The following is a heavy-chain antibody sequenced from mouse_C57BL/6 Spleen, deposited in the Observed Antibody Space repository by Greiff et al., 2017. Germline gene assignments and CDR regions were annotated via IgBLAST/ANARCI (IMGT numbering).Heavy chain of an antibody. CDR2: IDPEDGET. CDR3: ARGYGSSSFDY. Sequence: VQLQQSGAELVKPGASVKLSCTASGFNIKDYYMHWVKQRTEQGLEWIGRIDPEDGETKYAPKFQGKATITADTSSNTAYMQISSLTSEDTAVYYGARGYGSSSFDYWGKGTTRTVSS. D-gene: IGHD1-1*01. CDR1: GFNIKDYY. J-gene: IGHJ2*01. V-gene: IGHV14-2*01.